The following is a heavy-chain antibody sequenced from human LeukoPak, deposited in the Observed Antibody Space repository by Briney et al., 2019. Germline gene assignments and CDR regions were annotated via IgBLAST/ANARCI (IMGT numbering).Heavy chain of an antibody. J-gene: IGHJ4*02. CDR3: AKIEGKYQLANVPDH. Sequence: PGGALRLSCAASGFTFSTYGMHWVRQAPGKGLEWVAFIRYDGNNKYYADFVKGRFTISRDNSKNTLYLHMNSLRTEDTAVYYCAKIEGKYQLANVPDHWGQGTLVTVSS. CDR1: GFTFSTYG. CDR2: IRYDGNNK. V-gene: IGHV3-30*02. D-gene: IGHD2-2*01.